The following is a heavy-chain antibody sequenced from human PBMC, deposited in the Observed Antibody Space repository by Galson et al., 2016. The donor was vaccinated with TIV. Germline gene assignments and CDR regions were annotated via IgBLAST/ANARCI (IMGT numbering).Heavy chain of an antibody. CDR2: ISSDGNNE. J-gene: IGHJ4*02. CDR1: GFTFSSYS. V-gene: IGHV3-30*04. CDR3: VREGPDGYNPYLDY. Sequence: SLRLSCAASGFTFSSYSIHWVRQAPGKGLEWVAVISSDGNNEYYAGSVKGRFTISRDNSENTLYLRLNNLRPEDTAVYYCVREGPDGYNPYLDYWGQGTLATVSS. D-gene: IGHD5-24*01.